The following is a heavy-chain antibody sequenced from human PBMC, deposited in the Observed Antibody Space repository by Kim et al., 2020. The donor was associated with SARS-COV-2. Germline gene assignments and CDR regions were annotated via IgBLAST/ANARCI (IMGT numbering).Heavy chain of an antibody. CDR3: ASAKRGYSAFGSSDVFDI. V-gene: IGHV4-39*01. J-gene: IGHJ3*02. CDR2: IYYSGTT. D-gene: IGHD5-12*01. Sequence: SETLSLTCTVSGGSISSSSYYWGWIRQPPGKGLEWIGSIYYSGTTYYNPSLKSRGTISEDTAKNQISLKLSSVTAADTAVYYCASAKRGYSAFGSSDVFDIWGQGTMVTVSS. CDR1: GGSISSSSYY.